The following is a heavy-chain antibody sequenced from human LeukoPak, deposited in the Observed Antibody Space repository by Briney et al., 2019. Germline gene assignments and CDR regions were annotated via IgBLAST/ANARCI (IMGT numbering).Heavy chain of an antibody. CDR2: INPNTGDT. CDR1: GYTFTCYY. CDR3: ARVSSTSSHFDN. J-gene: IGHJ5*02. V-gene: IGHV1-2*02. D-gene: IGHD2-2*01. Sequence: ASVKVSCKASGYTFTCYYIHWVRQAPGQGLEWMGWINPNTGDTNYAQKFQGRVTMTRDTSISTAYMELTRLRSDDTAVYYCARVSSTSSHFDNWGQGTLVTVSS.